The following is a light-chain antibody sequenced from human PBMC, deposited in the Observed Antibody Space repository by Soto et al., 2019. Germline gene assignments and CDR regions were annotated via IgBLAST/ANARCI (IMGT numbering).Light chain of an antibody. CDR2: DVT. V-gene: IGLV2-11*01. CDR1: SSDVGGYKY. J-gene: IGLJ2*01. CDR3: CSYSGSYTQEV. Sequence: QSALTQPRSVSGSPGQSVTISCTGTSSDVGGYKYVSWYQQHPGTAPKLMIYDVTKRPSGVPDRFSGSKSGNTASLTISGLQAEDEADYYCCSYSGSYTQEVFGGGTQLTVL.